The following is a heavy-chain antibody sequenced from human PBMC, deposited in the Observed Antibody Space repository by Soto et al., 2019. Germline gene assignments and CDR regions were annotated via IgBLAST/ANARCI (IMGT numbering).Heavy chain of an antibody. CDR2: IYMRGST. CDR1: GFTVSSKY. Sequence: EVQLVESGGGLVQPGESLRLSCAASGFTVSSKYMSWVRQAPGKGLEWVSIIYMRGSTFYADSVKGRFTISRDTSKNTLYLQMDHLTVQDTAMYYCARDSLPGTRTWADHRGQGTLVTVSS. V-gene: IGHV3-66*01. CDR3: ARDSLPGTRTWADH. D-gene: IGHD1-26*01. J-gene: IGHJ4*02.